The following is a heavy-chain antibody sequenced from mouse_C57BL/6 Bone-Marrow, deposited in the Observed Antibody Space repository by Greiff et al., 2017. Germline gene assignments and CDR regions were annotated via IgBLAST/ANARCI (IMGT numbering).Heavy chain of an antibody. D-gene: IGHD2-3*01. V-gene: IGHV1-26*01. CDR3: ARDGYLYYYAMDY. CDR2: INPNHSGT. Sequence: VQLQQSGPELVKPGASVKISCKASGYTFTDYYMNWVKQSHGKSLEWIGDINPNHSGTSYNQKFKDKATLTVDKSSSKAYMELRSLTSEDSAVYYCARDGYLYYYAMDYWGQGTSVTVSS. J-gene: IGHJ4*01. CDR1: GYTFTDYY.